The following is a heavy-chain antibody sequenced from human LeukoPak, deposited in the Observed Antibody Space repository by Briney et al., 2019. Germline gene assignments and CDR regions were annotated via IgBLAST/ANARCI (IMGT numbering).Heavy chain of an antibody. J-gene: IGHJ5*02. CDR1: GSSITTYTH. CDR3: VNSKSNYEAGS. D-gene: IGHD4-11*01. CDR2: IHHTGNT. V-gene: IGHV4-38-2*02. Sequence: SETLSLTCTVSGSSITTYTHWGWIRQSPGKGLEWIASIHHTGNTYYNPSLESRVTISIDTSKNQFSFEVRSVTAADTAFYFCVNSKSNYEAGSWGPGTLVTVSS.